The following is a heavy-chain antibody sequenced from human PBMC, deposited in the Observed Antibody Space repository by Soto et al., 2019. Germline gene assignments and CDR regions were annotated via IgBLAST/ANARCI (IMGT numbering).Heavy chain of an antibody. CDR2: IGGSSSTI. D-gene: IGHD2-15*01. Sequence: GGSLRLSCAASGFSLTNYVMNWVRQAPGKGLEWISSIGGSSSTIFHADSVKGRFTISRDSAKNSLYLQMNSLRADDTAIYYCAREDIVVVVAATEHDAFDIWGQGTMVTVSS. CDR3: AREDIVVVVAATEHDAFDI. V-gene: IGHV3-48*01. CDR1: GFSLTNYV. J-gene: IGHJ3*02.